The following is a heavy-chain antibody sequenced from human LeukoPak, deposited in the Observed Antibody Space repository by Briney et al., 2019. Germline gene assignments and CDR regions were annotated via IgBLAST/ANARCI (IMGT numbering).Heavy chain of an antibody. D-gene: IGHD3-3*01. CDR3: ARSPGYDFWSGLTYFDY. V-gene: IGHV1-2*02. J-gene: IGHJ4*02. CDR1: GYTFTGYY. CDR2: INPNSGGT. Sequence: GASVKVSCKASGYTFTGYYMHWVRQAPGQGLEWMGWINPNSGGTNYAQKFQGRVTMTRDTSISTAYMELSRLRSDDTAVYYCARSPGYDFWSGLTYFDYWGQGSLVTVSS.